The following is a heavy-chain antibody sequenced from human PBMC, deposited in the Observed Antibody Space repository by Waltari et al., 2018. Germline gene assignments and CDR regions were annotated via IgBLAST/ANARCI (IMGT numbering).Heavy chain of an antibody. CDR1: GFPFSSHW. Sequence: EVQLVESGGGLVQPGGSLRLCCAASGFPFSSHWMYWVRQAAGKGLGWVSGIKSDGSSTSYADSVKGRVTISRDNAKNTLYLQMNSLRAEDTAVYYCVRDSSGTYWGQGTQVTVSS. CDR3: VRDSSGTY. V-gene: IGHV3-74*01. J-gene: IGHJ4*02. CDR2: IKSDGSST. D-gene: IGHD3-22*01.